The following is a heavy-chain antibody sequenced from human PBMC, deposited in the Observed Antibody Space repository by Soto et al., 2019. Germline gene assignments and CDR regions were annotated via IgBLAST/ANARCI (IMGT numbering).Heavy chain of an antibody. J-gene: IGHJ4*02. CDR2: ISGSGGST. V-gene: IGHV3-23*01. Sequence: PGGSLRLSCAASGFTVSSTYMSWVRQAPGKGLEWVSAISGSGGSTYYADSVKGRFTISRDNSKNTLYLQMNSLGAEGTAVYYCAKGWNAKVGPEFDYWGQGTLVTVSS. CDR3: AKGWNAKVGPEFDY. D-gene: IGHD1-1*01. CDR1: GFTVSSTY.